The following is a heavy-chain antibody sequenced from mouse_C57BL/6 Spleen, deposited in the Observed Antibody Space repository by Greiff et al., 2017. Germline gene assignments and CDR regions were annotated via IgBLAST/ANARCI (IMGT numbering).Heavy chain of an antibody. D-gene: IGHD2-2*01. CDR3: ARIYYGYDEVGY. J-gene: IGHJ2*01. CDR2: IDPNSGGT. CDR1: GYTFTSYW. V-gene: IGHV1-72*01. Sequence: QVQLQQPGAELVKPGASVKLSCKASGYTFTSYWMHWVKQRPGRGLGWIGRIDPNSGGTKYNEKFKSKATLTVDKPSSTAYMQLSSLTSEDSAVYYCARIYYGYDEVGYWGQGTTLTVSS.